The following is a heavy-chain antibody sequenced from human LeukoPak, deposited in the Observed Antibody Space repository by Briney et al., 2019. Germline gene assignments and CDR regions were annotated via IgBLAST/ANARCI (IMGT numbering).Heavy chain of an antibody. CDR2: ISGSGGGT. CDR3: AKDTPDDISVAAPYFDY. CDR1: GFTFSSYA. Sequence: PGGSLRLSCAASGFTFSSYAMSGVRQAPGKGLEWISAISGSGGGTYYADSVKGRFTISRDNSKNTLYLQMTSLRAEDTAVYYCAKDTPDDISVAAPYFDYWGQGTLVTVSS. D-gene: IGHD6-19*01. V-gene: IGHV3-23*01. J-gene: IGHJ4*02.